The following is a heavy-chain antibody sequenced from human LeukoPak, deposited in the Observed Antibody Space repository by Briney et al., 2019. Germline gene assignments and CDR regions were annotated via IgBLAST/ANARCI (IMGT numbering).Heavy chain of an antibody. CDR1: GGSFNSYY. J-gene: IGHJ4*02. CDR3: ARVPDITARPCDS. CDR2: ISHTGDII. D-gene: IGHD1-1*01. Sequence: PSESLSLTCAVYGGSFNSYYWTWVRQTPGKGLEWSGEISHTGDIINYKPSLKSRVTISVDSSKKQFSLRLTPVTAADTGVYYCARVPDITARPCDSWGPGTRVTVS. V-gene: IGHV4-34*01.